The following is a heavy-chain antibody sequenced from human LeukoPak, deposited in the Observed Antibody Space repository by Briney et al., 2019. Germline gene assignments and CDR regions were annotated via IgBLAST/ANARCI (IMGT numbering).Heavy chain of an antibody. D-gene: IGHD3-22*01. J-gene: IGHJ5*02. Sequence: VGSLRLSCAASGFTFSSYEMNWVRQAPGKGLEWVSYISSSGSTIYYADSVKGRFTISRDNAKNSLYLQMNSLRSEDTAVYLCARKWDYYDSSGYSFPQLNWFDPWGQGTLVTVSS. V-gene: IGHV3-48*03. CDR3: ARKWDYYDSSGYSFPQLNWFDP. CDR1: GFTFSSYE. CDR2: ISSSGSTI.